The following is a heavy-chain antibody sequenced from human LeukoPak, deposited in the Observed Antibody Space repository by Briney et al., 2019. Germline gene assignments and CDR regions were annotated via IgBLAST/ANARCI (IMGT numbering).Heavy chain of an antibody. D-gene: IGHD3-3*01. CDR3: ARGPTINDFWSGYYTFDY. CDR2: ISAYNGNT. V-gene: IGHV1-18*01. J-gene: IGHJ4*02. Sequence: GASVKVSCKASGYTFTSYGISWVRQAPGQGLEWMGWISAYNGNTNYAQKLQGRVTMTTDTSTSTAYMELRSLRSDDTAVYYCARGPTINDFWSGYYTFDYWGQGTLVTVSS. CDR1: GYTFTSYG.